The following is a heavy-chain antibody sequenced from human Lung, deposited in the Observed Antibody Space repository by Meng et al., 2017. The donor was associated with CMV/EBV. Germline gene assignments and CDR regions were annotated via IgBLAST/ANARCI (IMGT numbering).Heavy chain of an antibody. CDR3: SRVLGYCSSTSCASDY. V-gene: IGHV3-21*01. D-gene: IGHD2-2*01. CDR2: ISSSSSYL. CDR1: GFTFSTYR. J-gene: IGHJ4*03. Sequence: ESLKISCAASGFTFSTYRMNWVRQAPGKGLEWVSSISSSSSYLYHADTVKGRFTISRDNAKNSLYLQMNSLRAEDTAVYYCSRVLGYCSSTSCASDYWGQGTLVTVSS.